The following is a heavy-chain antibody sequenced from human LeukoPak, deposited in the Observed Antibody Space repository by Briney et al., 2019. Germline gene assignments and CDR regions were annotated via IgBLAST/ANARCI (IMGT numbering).Heavy chain of an antibody. D-gene: IGHD6-19*01. CDR2: ISGDGGSI. V-gene: IGHV3-43*02. J-gene: IGHJ4*02. CDR1: GYTFDDYA. Sequence: GGSLRLSCAASGYTFDDYAMHWVRQAPGKGLEWVSLISGDGGSIKYADSVKGRFTISRDNSKNSLYLQMNSLKTEDTAFYYCLKGGSGWYDFDSWGQGSLVTVSS. CDR3: LKGGSGWYDFDS.